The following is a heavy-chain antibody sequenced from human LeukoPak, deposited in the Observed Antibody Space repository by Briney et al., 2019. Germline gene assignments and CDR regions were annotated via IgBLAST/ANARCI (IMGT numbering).Heavy chain of an antibody. CDR2: IWYDGSNK. CDR1: GFTFSSYG. Sequence: GGSLRLSCAASGFTFSSYGMHWVRQAPGKGLEWVAVIWYDGSNKYYADSVKGRFTISRDNSKNTLYLQMNSLRAEDTAVYYYAKGRMGESPDYWGQGTLVTVSS. V-gene: IGHV3-33*06. J-gene: IGHJ4*02. CDR3: AKGRMGESPDY. D-gene: IGHD3-16*01.